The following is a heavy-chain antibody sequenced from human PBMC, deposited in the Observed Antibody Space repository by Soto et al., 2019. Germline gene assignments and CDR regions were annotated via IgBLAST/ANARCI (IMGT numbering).Heavy chain of an antibody. V-gene: IGHV4-61*01. CDR3: ARGDYDFWSGYLDWFDP. Sequence: QVQLQESGPGLVKPSETLSLTCTVSGGSVSSGSYYWSWIRQPPGKGLEWIGYIYYSGSTNYNPSLKSRVTISVDTSKNQFSLKLSSVPAADTAVYYCARGDYDFWSGYLDWFDPWGQGTLVTVSS. CDR2: IYYSGST. CDR1: GGSVSSGSYY. J-gene: IGHJ5*02. D-gene: IGHD3-3*01.